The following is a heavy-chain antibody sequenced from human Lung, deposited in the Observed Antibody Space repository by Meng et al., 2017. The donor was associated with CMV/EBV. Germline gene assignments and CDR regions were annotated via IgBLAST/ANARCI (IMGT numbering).Heavy chain of an antibody. CDR2: IYYSGSS. CDR3: ARADYYNLMDV. CDR1: GASIASDNYY. J-gene: IGHJ6*02. Sequence: SETLSLXCTVSGASIASDNYYWSWIRQPPGKGLEWIGYIYYSGSSFCNPALKSRVTISLNMSKNQLSLYLSSVTAADTAVYYCARADYYNLMDVWGQGTKVTVSS. V-gene: IGHV4-30-4*08.